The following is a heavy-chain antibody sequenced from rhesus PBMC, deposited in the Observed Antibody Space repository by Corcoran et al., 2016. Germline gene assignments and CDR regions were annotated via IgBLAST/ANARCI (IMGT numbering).Heavy chain of an antibody. Sequence: QVQLQESGPGLVKPSETLSLTCAVSGGSISSSHWWSWIRQPPGQGQAWLGYISGSSGSTYYNPSRQSRVTIATDTSKNQFTLKLSAVTAADTAVYYCARTGWIAAAARYFDYWGQGVLVTVSS. D-gene: IGHD6-43*01. CDR2: ISGSSGST. CDR1: GGSISSSHW. V-gene: IGHV4-65*01. CDR3: ARTGWIAAAARYFDY. J-gene: IGHJ4*01.